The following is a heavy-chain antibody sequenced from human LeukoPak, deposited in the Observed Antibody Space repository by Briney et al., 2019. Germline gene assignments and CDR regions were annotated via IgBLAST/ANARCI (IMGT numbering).Heavy chain of an antibody. CDR3: ARGDIVVVPAAYDAFDI. D-gene: IGHD2-2*01. J-gene: IGHJ3*02. Sequence: SETLSLTCTVSGGSISSYYWSWIRPPAGKGLEWIGRIYTSGSTNYNPSLKSRVTMSVDTSKNQFSLKLSSVTAADTAVYYCARGDIVVVPAAYDAFDIWGQGTMVTVSS. V-gene: IGHV4-4*07. CDR1: GGSISSYY. CDR2: IYTSGST.